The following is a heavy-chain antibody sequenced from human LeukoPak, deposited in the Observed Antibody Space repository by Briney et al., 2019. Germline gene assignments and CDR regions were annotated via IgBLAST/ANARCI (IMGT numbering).Heavy chain of an antibody. CDR3: TLPWGSGSYYDY. Sequence: TGGSLRLSCAASGFTFSNAWMSWVRQAPGKGLEWVGHIKSKTDGGTTDYAAPVKGRFTISRDDSKNTLFLQMNSLKTEDTAVYYCTLPWGSGSYYDYWGQGTLVTVSS. D-gene: IGHD3-10*01. CDR2: IKSKTDGGTT. CDR1: GFTFSNAW. V-gene: IGHV3-15*01. J-gene: IGHJ4*02.